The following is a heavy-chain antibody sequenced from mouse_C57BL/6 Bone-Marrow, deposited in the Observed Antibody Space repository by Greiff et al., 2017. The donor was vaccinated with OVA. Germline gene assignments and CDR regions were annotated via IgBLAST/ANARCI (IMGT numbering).Heavy chain of an antibody. V-gene: IGHV3-6*01. D-gene: IGHD1-1*01. Sequence: DVKLQESGPGLVKPSQSLSLTCSVTGYSITSGYYWNWIRQFPGNKLEWMGYISYDGSNNYNPSLKNRISITRDTSKNQFFLKLNSVTTEDTATYYCARDYYGSSYGYWGQGTTLTVSS. J-gene: IGHJ2*01. CDR2: ISYDGSN. CDR1: GYSITSGYY. CDR3: ARDYYGSSYGY.